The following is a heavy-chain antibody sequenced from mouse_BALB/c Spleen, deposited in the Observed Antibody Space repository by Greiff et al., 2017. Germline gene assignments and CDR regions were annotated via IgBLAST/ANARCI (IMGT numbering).Heavy chain of an antibody. Sequence: EVMLVESGPSLVKPSQTLSLTCSVTGDSITSGYWNWIRKFPGNKLEYMGYISYSGSTYYNPSLKSRISITRDTSKNQYYLQLNSVTTEDTATYYCARSGDGYPPAMDYWGQGTSVTVSS. J-gene: IGHJ4*01. V-gene: IGHV3-8*02. CDR2: ISYSGST. CDR1: GDSITSGY. D-gene: IGHD2-3*01. CDR3: ARSGDGYPPAMDY.